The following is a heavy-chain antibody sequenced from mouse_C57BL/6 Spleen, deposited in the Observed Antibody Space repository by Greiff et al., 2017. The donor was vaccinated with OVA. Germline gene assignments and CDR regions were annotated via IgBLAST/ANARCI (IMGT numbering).Heavy chain of an antibody. V-gene: IGHV3-1*01. CDR3: AREGYYGYDRGFAY. D-gene: IGHD2-2*01. CDR1: GYSITSGYD. J-gene: IGHJ3*01. Sequence: EVKLVESGPGMVKPSQSLSLTCTVTGYSITSGYDWHWIRHFPGNKLEWMGYISYSGSTNYNPSLKSRISITHDTSKNHFFLKLNSVTTEDTATYYCAREGYYGYDRGFAYWGQGTLVTVSA. CDR2: ISYSGST.